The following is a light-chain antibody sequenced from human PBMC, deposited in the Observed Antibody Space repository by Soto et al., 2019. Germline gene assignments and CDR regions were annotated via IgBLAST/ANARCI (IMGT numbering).Light chain of an antibody. V-gene: IGKV3-11*01. J-gene: IGKJ3*01. CDR2: DAF. CDR1: QSVSSN. Sequence: EIVMTQSPATLSVSPGEGATLSCRASQSVSSNLAWYQQKPGQAPRLLIYDAFNRATGVPVRFSGSGSGTDFTLTISSLEPEDFAVYYCQQRSNWAPITFGPGTKVDFK. CDR3: QQRSNWAPIT.